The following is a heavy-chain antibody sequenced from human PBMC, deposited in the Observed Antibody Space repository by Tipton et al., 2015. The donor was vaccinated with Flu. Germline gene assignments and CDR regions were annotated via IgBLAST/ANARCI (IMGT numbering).Heavy chain of an antibody. CDR3: ARHEIVRWELLPGAFDI. Sequence: TLSLTCAVYGGSFSGYYWSWIRQPPGKGLEWIGYIYYSGSTNYNPSLKSRVTISVDTSKNQFSLKLSSVTAADTAVYYCARHEIVRWELLPGAFDIWGQGTMVTVSS. CDR1: GGSFSGYY. D-gene: IGHD1-26*01. J-gene: IGHJ3*02. V-gene: IGHV4-59*08. CDR2: IYYSGST.